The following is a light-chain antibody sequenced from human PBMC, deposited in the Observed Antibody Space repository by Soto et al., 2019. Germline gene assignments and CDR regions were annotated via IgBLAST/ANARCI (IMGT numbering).Light chain of an antibody. CDR2: GAS. CDR1: QTVSNNY. CDR3: QQYAGPPTT. Sequence: EIVFTHSPCTLSFSQLYRATLSCRPSQTVSNNYLAWCQQKPGQAPRVIMYGASRRATGIPDRFSGGGSGTDFTLTISRLEPEDFAVYFCQQYAGPPTTFGQGTRLEIK. J-gene: IGKJ5*01. V-gene: IGKV3-20*01.